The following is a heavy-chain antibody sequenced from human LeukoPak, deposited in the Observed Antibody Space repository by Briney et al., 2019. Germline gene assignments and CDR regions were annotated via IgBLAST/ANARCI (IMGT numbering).Heavy chain of an antibody. Sequence: SQTLSLTRAVDGASVSGDYWSWIRQPPGKGLEWLGEINYSGSTNYKPSLKSRVTISVDTSKIQFSLKLSSVTAADTAVYYCARGFSSGSTYYFDYWGQGTLVTVSS. CDR3: ARGFSSGSTYYFDY. CDR1: GASVSGDY. CDR2: INYSGST. D-gene: IGHD3-10*01. J-gene: IGHJ4*02. V-gene: IGHV4-34*01.